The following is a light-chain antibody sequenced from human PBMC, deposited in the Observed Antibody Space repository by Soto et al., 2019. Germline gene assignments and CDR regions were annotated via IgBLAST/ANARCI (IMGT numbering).Light chain of an antibody. J-gene: IGKJ2*01. V-gene: IGKV3-20*01. CDR3: QQYDNSPGYT. CDR1: QSVSSRD. Sequence: EIVLTQSPCTLSLSPGERATLSCRASQSVSSRDLAWYQQKPGQAPRLLIYATSSRAAGIPDRFSGSGSGTDFTLTISRLEPEDFAVYYCQQYDNSPGYTFGQGTKLEIK. CDR2: ATS.